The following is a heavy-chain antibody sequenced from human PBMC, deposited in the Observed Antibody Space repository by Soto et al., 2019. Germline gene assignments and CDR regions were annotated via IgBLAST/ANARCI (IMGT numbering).Heavy chain of an antibody. CDR3: ARAVGTGDYLDY. D-gene: IGHD6-13*01. J-gene: IGHJ4*02. V-gene: IGHV3-11*01. CDR2: FSGTGTTI. CDR1: GFTFSDYY. Sequence: QVQLVESGGGLVKPGGSLRLSCAASGFTFSDYYMSWIRQAPGKGLEWLSYFSGTGTTIYYADSVKGRFTISRDNAKNSLYLQMNSLRAEDTAVYYCARAVGTGDYLDYWGQGTLVAVSS.